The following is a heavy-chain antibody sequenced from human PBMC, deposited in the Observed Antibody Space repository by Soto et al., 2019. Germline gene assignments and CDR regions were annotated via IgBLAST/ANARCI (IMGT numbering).Heavy chain of an antibody. Sequence: QVQLQESGPGLGKPSETLSLTCTVSGGSISSYYWSWIRQPAGKGLEWIGRIYTSGSTNYNPSLKSRVTMSVDTSKNQFSLKLSSVTAADTAVYYCARARIAAAGATPPGNYYFDYWGQGTLVTVSS. J-gene: IGHJ4*02. CDR2: IYTSGST. V-gene: IGHV4-4*07. CDR1: GGSISSYY. D-gene: IGHD6-13*01. CDR3: ARARIAAAGATPPGNYYFDY.